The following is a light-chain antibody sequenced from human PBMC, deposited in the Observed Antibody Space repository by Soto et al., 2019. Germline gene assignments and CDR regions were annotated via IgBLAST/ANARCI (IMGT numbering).Light chain of an antibody. CDR3: SSYTSSSTPYVV. CDR2: DVS. CDR1: SSDVGGYNY. J-gene: IGLJ2*01. V-gene: IGLV2-14*01. Sequence: QSALTQPASVSGSPGQSITISCTGTSSDVGGYNYVSWYQQHPGKAPKLMIYDVSNRPSGVSNRFSGSKSGNTASLTISGLQAEDEADYYCSSYTSSSTPYVVFGGVTKLTVL.